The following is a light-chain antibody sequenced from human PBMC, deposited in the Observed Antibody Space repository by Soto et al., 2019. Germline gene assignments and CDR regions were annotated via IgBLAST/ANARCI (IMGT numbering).Light chain of an antibody. CDR2: RAS. CDR3: QQYESSPLT. J-gene: IGKJ4*01. V-gene: IGKV3-20*01. CDR1: QSVSSTY. Sequence: EIVLTQSPDTLSLSPGERATLSCRPSQSVSSTYLAWYQQKPGQAPRLLIYRASTSATGIPEWFSGSGSGTDFTLTISRLEPEDFAVYYCQQYESSPLTFGGGTKVEIK.